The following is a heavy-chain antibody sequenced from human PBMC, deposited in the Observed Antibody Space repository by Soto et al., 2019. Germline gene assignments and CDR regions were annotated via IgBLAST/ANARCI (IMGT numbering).Heavy chain of an antibody. D-gene: IGHD3-16*01. J-gene: IGHJ6*02. CDR3: ASLGRHG. V-gene: IGHV3-7*01. CDR1: GFSFSDSW. CDR2: INQYGSEK. Sequence: GGSLRLSCAASGFSFSDSWMDWVRQAPGKGPEWVANINQYGSEKNYVNSVKGRFTISRDNAKNSLYLQMNSLRVEDTAVYYCASLGRHGWGQGTTVTV.